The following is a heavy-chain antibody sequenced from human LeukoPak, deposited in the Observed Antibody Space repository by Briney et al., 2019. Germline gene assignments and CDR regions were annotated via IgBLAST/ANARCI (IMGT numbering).Heavy chain of an antibody. CDR2: IKPDGSEK. CDR3: VRGGTYWTVS. Sequence: GGSLSLSCAASGFVFSASYMSWVRKAPGKRLEWVATIKPDGSEKYHVDSVSGRFTISRDNTNDSLFLQMNSLRVDDTAVYYCVRGGTYWTVSWGQGTLVNVS. CDR1: GFVFSASY. V-gene: IGHV3-7*01. J-gene: IGHJ5*01.